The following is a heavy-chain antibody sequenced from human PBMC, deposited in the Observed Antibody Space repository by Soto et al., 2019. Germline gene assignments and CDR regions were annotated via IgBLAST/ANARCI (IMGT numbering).Heavy chain of an antibody. CDR3: ERSHGSYGDYYLDY. Sequence: SETLSLTCTVSGGSISSYYWSWIRQPPGKGLEWIGYIYYSGSTNYNPSLKSRVTISVDTSKNQFSLKLSSVTAADTAVYYCERSHGSYGDYYLDYWGQGTLVTVSS. CDR2: IYYSGST. J-gene: IGHJ4*02. V-gene: IGHV4-59*01. D-gene: IGHD4-17*01. CDR1: GGSISSYY.